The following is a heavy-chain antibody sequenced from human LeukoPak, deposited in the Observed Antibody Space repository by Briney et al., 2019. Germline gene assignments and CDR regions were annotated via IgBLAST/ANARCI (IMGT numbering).Heavy chain of an antibody. J-gene: IGHJ6*02. CDR2: IYYSGST. Sequence: PSETLSLTCTVSGGSISSYYWSWIRQPPGKGPEWIGYIYYSGSTNCNPSLKSRVTISVDTSKNQFSLKLSSVTAADTAVYYCARWSGSYSDYYYYYGMDVWGQGTTVTVSS. CDR1: GGSISSYY. CDR3: ARWSGSYSDYYYYYGMDV. V-gene: IGHV4-59*01. D-gene: IGHD1-26*01.